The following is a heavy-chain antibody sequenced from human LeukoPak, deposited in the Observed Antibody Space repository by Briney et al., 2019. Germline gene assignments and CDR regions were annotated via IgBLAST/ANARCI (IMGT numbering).Heavy chain of an antibody. Sequence: GGSLRLSCAASGFTFSDYYMTWVRQAPGKGLEWVGFIRSKAYGGTTEYAASVKGRFTISRDDSKSIAYLQMNSLKTEDTAVYYCTRDMTGYWGQGTLVTVSS. CDR3: TRDMTGY. V-gene: IGHV3-49*04. CDR2: IRSKAYGGTT. D-gene: IGHD3-16*01. CDR1: GFTFSDYY. J-gene: IGHJ4*02.